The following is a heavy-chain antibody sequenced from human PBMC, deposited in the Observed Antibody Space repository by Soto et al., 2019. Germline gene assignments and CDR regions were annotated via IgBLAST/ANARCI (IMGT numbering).Heavy chain of an antibody. CDR2: ISYDGSNK. Sequence: QVQLVESGGGVVQPGRSLRLSCAASGFTFSSYAMHWVRQAPAKGLEWVAVISYDGSNKYYADSVKGRFTISRDNSKNTLYLQMNSLRAEDTAVYYWARGFSREYFDSSGSVFFDYWGQGTLVTVSS. V-gene: IGHV3-30-3*01. CDR1: GFTFSSYA. D-gene: IGHD3-22*01. J-gene: IGHJ4*02. CDR3: ARGFSREYFDSSGSVFFDY.